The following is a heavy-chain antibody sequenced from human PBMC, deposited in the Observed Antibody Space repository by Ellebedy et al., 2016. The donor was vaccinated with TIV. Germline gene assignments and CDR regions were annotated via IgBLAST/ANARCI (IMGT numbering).Heavy chain of an antibody. CDR3: ARDPVGVGPAFDV. CDR1: GFTFSSFG. CDR2: ITESGGNT. J-gene: IGHJ3*01. Sequence: PGGSLRLSCAASGFTFSSFGMSWVRQAPGKGLEWVSSITESGGNTYYADSVKGRFTISRDNSKDTLFLQMNSLRAEDTAIYFCARDPVGVGPAFDVWGQGTMVTVSS. V-gene: IGHV3-23*01. D-gene: IGHD4-23*01.